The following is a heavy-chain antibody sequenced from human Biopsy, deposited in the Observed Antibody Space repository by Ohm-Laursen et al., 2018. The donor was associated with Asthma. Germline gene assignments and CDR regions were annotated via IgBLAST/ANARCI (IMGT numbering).Heavy chain of an antibody. V-gene: IGHV3-30*01. Sequence: SLRLSCAASGFSFSNFAIHWVRQAPGKGLEWVGVITKDASTQDYADSVKGRFTMARDNSKNTLDLQMNSLREEDTAVYYCVRDGTDDAFDIWGQGTVVSVSS. CDR2: ITKDASTQ. D-gene: IGHD1-1*01. CDR3: VRDGTDDAFDI. CDR1: GFSFSNFA. J-gene: IGHJ3*02.